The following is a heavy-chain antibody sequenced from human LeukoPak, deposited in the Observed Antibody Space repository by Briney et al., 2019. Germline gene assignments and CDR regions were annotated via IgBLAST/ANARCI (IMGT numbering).Heavy chain of an antibody. Sequence: PSETLSLTCTVSGGSISSYYWSWIRQPPGKGLEWIGYIYYSGSTNYNPSLKSRVTISVDTSKNQFSLKLSSVTAADTAVYYCARRPYSGYDYGDAFDIWGQGTMVTVSS. CDR2: IYYSGST. V-gene: IGHV4-59*08. J-gene: IGHJ3*02. CDR1: GGSISSYY. D-gene: IGHD5-12*01. CDR3: ARRPYSGYDYGDAFDI.